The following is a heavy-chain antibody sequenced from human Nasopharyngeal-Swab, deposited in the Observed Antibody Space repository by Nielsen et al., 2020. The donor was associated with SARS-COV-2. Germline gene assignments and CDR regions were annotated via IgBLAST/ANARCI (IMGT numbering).Heavy chain of an antibody. Sequence: GESLKISCAASGFTFSTYAMTWVRQAPGMGLEWVSTIGAAGNTLYADSVKGRFTISRDNSKNTVYLQMNSLRAEDTAVYYCARDLGGGYCTTTNCPGSWGQGTLVTVSS. D-gene: IGHD2-2*01. CDR1: GFTFSTYA. V-gene: IGHV3-23*01. CDR2: IGAAGNT. CDR3: ARDLGGGYCTTTNCPGS. J-gene: IGHJ1*01.